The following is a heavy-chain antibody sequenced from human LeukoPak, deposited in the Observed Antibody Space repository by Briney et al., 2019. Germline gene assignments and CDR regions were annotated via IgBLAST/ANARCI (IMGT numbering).Heavy chain of an antibody. V-gene: IGHV1-18*01. D-gene: IGHD3-3*01. Sequence: ASVKVSCKASGYTFTSYGISWVRLAPGQGLEWMGWISAYNGNTNYAQKLQGRVTMTTDTPTSTAYMELRSLRSDDTAVYYCAVETLPPERLSPEGWYFDLWGRGTLVTVSS. CDR2: ISAYNGNT. CDR1: GYTFTSYG. J-gene: IGHJ2*01. CDR3: AVETLPPERLSPEGWYFDL.